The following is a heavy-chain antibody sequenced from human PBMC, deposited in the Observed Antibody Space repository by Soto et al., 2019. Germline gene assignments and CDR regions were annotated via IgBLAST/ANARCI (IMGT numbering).Heavy chain of an antibody. J-gene: IGHJ6*02. Sequence: LRLSCAASGFTFSSYGMHWVREAPVKGLEGVAVISYDGSNKYYADSVKGRFTISRDNSKNTLYLQMNSLRAEDTAVYYCAKEGGYRYALRGYYYYGMEVWGQGTTVTV. CDR1: GFTFSSYG. D-gene: IGHD5-18*01. CDR3: AKEGGYRYALRGYYYYGMEV. CDR2: ISYDGSNK. V-gene: IGHV3-30*18.